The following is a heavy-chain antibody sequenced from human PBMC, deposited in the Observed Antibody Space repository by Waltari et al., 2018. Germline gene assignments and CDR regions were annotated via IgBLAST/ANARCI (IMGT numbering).Heavy chain of an antibody. J-gene: IGHJ4*02. CDR3: AGWGQYFDLLTGSRSFDY. D-gene: IGHD3-9*01. Sequence: QVQLVESGGGVVQPGRSLRLSCAASGFSFNKYAFHWVRQAPGKGLEWCTSISYTGSNECYAVSVKGRFTISRDNSKNTSFLQMNSLTTEDTAVYYCAGWGQYFDLLTGSRSFDYWGLGTLVTVSS. CDR2: ISYTGSNE. V-gene: IGHV3-30-3*01. CDR1: GFSFNKYA.